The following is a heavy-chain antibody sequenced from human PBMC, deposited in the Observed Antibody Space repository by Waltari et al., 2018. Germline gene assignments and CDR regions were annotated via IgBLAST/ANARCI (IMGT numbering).Heavy chain of an antibody. J-gene: IGHJ4*02. V-gene: IGHV4-39*01. CDR1: GDSMRSTSYV. CDR2: IHYSGTT. Sequence: QLQLQESGPGLVRPSETLSLPCRVSGDSMRSTSYVRCWVRQPPGKGLEWIASIHYSGTTHYDPSLQSRITISVDTSRNQLYLRLNSVAAADTAVYYCARKPIFSGAYYYFDFWGQGTLVTVSS. CDR3: ARKPIFSGAYYYFDF. D-gene: IGHD1-26*01.